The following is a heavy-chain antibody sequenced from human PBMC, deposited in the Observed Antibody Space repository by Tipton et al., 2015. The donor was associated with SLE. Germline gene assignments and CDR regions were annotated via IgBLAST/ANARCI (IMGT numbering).Heavy chain of an antibody. CDR1: GGSISTTGYF. CDR3: ARGRTKSSFDC. J-gene: IGHJ4*02. Sequence: TLSLTCTVSGGSISTTGYFWNWIRQPVGKGLEWIGRGFAGGLTDSNPPLKSQVTMSLDTSKNQFSLNLTSVTAADTAVYYCARGRTKSSFDCWGQGTLVTVSS. CDR2: GFAGGLT. D-gene: IGHD6-6*01. V-gene: IGHV4-61*02.